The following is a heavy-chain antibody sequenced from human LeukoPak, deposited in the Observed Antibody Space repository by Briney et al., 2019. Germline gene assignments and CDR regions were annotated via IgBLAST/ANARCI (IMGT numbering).Heavy chain of an antibody. CDR2: IYHTGST. V-gene: IGHV4-38-2*01. D-gene: IGHD1-26*01. J-gene: IGHJ4*02. CDR3: ARLSSGTYHTHFDY. CDR1: GDSISNNYY. Sequence: PSETLSLTCAVSGDSISNNYYWGWIRQPPGKGLERIGSIYHTGSTNYNPSLKSRVTISVDTSKNQFSLRLSSVTAADTAVYYCARLSSGTYHTHFDYWGQGTLVTVSS.